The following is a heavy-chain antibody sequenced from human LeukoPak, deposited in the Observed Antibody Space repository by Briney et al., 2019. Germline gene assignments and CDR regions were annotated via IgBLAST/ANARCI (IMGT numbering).Heavy chain of an antibody. J-gene: IGHJ6*03. CDR3: ARHRRIAVAGDYYYYYMDV. V-gene: IGHV5-51*01. CDR1: GYSFTSYW. CDR2: IYPGDSDT. Sequence: GESLKISCKGSGYSFTSYWIGWVRQMPGKGLEWMGIIYPGDSDTRYSPSSQGQVTISADKSISTAYLQWSSLKASDTAMYYCARHRRIAVAGDYYYYYMDVWGKGTTVTVSS. D-gene: IGHD6-19*01.